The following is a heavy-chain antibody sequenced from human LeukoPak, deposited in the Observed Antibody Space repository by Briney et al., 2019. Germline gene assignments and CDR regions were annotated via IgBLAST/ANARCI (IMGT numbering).Heavy chain of an antibody. CDR1: GGSISSYY. CDR2: IYYSGST. J-gene: IGHJ4*02. V-gene: IGHV4-59*08. Sequence: PSETLSLTCTVSGGSISSYYWSWIRQPPGKGLEWIGYIYYSGSTNYNPSLKSRVTISVDTSKNQFSLKLSSVTAADTAVYYCARGIEGVLNSYYFDYWGQGTLVTVPS. D-gene: IGHD1-26*01. CDR3: ARGIEGVLNSYYFDY.